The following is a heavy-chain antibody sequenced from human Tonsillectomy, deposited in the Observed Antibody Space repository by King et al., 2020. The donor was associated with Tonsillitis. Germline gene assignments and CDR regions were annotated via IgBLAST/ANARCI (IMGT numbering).Heavy chain of an antibody. CDR2: ISFDGSNK. D-gene: IGHD2-15*01. J-gene: IGHJ3*02. CDR1: GFTFNSYG. Sequence: VQLVESGGGVVQPGRSLRLSCAASGFTFNSYGMHWVRQAPGKGLEWVAVISFDGSNKYYADSVKGRFTISRDNSKNTLYLQMNSLRAEDTAVYYCAKSSHYCSGGSCHSYAFDIWGQGTMVTVSS. CDR3: AKSSHYCSGGSCHSYAFDI. V-gene: IGHV3-30*18.